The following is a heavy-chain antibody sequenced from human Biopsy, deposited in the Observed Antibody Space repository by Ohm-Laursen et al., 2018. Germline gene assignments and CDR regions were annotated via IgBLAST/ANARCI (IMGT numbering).Heavy chain of an antibody. CDR1: GGNFNTYD. CDR2: IVPILDLT. D-gene: IGHD1-26*01. J-gene: IGHJ4*02. Sequence: SSVKVSCKASGGNFNTYDITWVRLAPGQGLEWMGRIVPILDLTNYAQKLQGRVTMTADKSTTTAYMELTSLTSDDTAVYYCAKDGELGGLYYGYFDYWGQGTLVTVSS. V-gene: IGHV1-69*04. CDR3: AKDGELGGLYYGYFDY.